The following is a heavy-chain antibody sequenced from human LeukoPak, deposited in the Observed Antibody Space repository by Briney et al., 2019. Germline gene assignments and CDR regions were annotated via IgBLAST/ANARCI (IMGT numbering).Heavy chain of an antibody. CDR2: IRYDGSNK. CDR3: ARVGAPYYYYGMDV. J-gene: IGHJ6*02. V-gene: IGHV3-30*02. D-gene: IGHD3-10*01. Sequence: GGSLRLSCAASGFTFSSYGMHWVRQAPGKGLEWVAFIRYDGSNKYYADSVKGRFTISRDNSKNTLYLQMNSLRAEDTAVYYCARVGAPYYYYGMDVWGQGTTVTVSS. CDR1: GFTFSSYG.